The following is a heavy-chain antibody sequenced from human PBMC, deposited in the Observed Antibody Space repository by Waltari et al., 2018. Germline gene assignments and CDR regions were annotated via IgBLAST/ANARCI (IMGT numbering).Heavy chain of an antibody. CDR1: GYTFTSYG. CDR3: ARDEMYYYDSSGYPPLYYYYGMDV. V-gene: IGHV1-18*01. Sequence: QVQLVQSGAEVNKPGASVRVSCKASGYTFTSYGVSWLRQAPGQGLEVMGGISAYNGNTNYAQKLQGRVTMTTDTSTSTAYMELRSLRSDDTAVYYCARDEMYYYDSSGYPPLYYYYGMDVWGQGTTVTVSS. J-gene: IGHJ6*02. D-gene: IGHD3-22*01. CDR2: ISAYNGNT.